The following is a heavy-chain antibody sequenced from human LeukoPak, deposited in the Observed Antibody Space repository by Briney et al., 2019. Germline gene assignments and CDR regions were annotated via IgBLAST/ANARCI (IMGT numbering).Heavy chain of an antibody. V-gene: IGHV4-34*01. CDR3: ARTYSGSYYARYYFDY. CDR2: INHSGST. Sequence: SETLSLTCAVYGGSFSGYYWSWIRQPPGKGLEWIGEINHSGSTNYNPSLKSRVTISVDTSKNQFSLKLSSVTAADTAVYHCARTYSGSYYARYYFDYWGQGTLVTVSS. CDR1: GGSFSGYY. D-gene: IGHD1-26*01. J-gene: IGHJ4*02.